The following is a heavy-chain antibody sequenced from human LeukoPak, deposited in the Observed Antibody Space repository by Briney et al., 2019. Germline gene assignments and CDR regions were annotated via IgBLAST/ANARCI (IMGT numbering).Heavy chain of an antibody. CDR1: GYTFTGYY. V-gene: IGHV1-2*02. Sequence: GASVKGSCKASGYTFTGYYMHWVRQAPRQGLEWMGWINPNSGGTNYAQKFQGRVTMTRDTSISTAYMELSSLRSEDTAIYYCATVQYALLPGYLNYMEVWGKGTTVTISS. J-gene: IGHJ6*03. CDR3: ATVQYALLPGYLNYMEV. D-gene: IGHD3-9*01. CDR2: INPNSGGT.